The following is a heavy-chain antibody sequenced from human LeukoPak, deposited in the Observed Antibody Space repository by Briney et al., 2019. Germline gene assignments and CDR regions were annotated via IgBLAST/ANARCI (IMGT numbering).Heavy chain of an antibody. Sequence: GGSLRLSCAASGFTFSSYWMSWVRQAPGKGLEWVANIKQDGSEKYYVDSVKGRFTISRDNAKNSLYLQMNSLRAEDTAVYYCARDREGGNEVLLWFGESPHVDYWGQGTLVTVSS. CDR3: ARDREGGNEVLLWFGESPHVDY. CDR1: GFTFSSYW. D-gene: IGHD3-10*01. V-gene: IGHV3-7*01. CDR2: IKQDGSEK. J-gene: IGHJ4*02.